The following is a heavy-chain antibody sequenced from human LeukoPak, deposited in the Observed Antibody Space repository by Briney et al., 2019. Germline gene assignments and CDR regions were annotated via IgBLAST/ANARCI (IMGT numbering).Heavy chain of an antibody. D-gene: IGHD3/OR15-3a*01. Sequence: SETLSLTCTVSGGSISSYYWSWIRQPPGKGLEWMGYIYYSGSTNYNPSLKSRVTISVDTSKNRFSLKLSSVTAADTAVYYCAGDGLEPLWGEGALGTVSS. J-gene: IGHJ4*02. CDR2: IYYSGST. CDR3: AGDGLEPL. CDR1: GGSISSYY. V-gene: IGHV4-59*01.